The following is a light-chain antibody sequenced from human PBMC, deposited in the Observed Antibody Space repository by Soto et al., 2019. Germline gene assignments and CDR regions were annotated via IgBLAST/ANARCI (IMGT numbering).Light chain of an antibody. CDR3: QQRSNWPPSIT. CDR2: DAS. CDR1: QSVSRY. V-gene: IGKV3-11*01. J-gene: IGKJ5*01. Sequence: EIVLTQSPATLSLSPGERAILSCRASQSVSRYLAWYQQKPGRAPRLLIYDASDRATGIPARFSGSGSGTDFPLTISSLEPEDFAVYYCQQRSNWPPSITFGQGTRLEIK.